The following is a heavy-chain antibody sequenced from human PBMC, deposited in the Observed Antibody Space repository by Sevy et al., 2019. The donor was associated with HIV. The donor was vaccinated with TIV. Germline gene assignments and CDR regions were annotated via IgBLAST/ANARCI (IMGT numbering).Heavy chain of an antibody. D-gene: IGHD3-10*01. CDR3: AGDLASGSFFSLYFDY. CDR1: GLNVSDYF. CDR2: ISSSGTII. Sequence: GSLRLSCAASGLNVSDYFMSWIRQAPGKRPEWVSYISSSGTIIYYADSVKGRFTISRDNSKNSLYLQMNSLRAEDTAIYYCAGDLASGSFFSLYFDYWGQGTLVTVSS. J-gene: IGHJ4*02. V-gene: IGHV3-11*01.